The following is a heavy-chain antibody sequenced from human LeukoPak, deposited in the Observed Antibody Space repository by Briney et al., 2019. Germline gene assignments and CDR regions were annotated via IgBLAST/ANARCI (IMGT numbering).Heavy chain of an antibody. CDR1: GYTFTGYY. D-gene: IGHD3-22*01. V-gene: IGHV1-2*06. Sequence: ASVKVSCKASGYTFTGYYMHWVRQAPGQGLEWMGQINPNSGGTNYAQKFQGRVTMTRDTSISTVYMELSRLRSDDTAVYYCARVGYYESSGYYEYWGQGTLVTVSS. J-gene: IGHJ4*02. CDR2: INPNSGGT. CDR3: ARVGYYESSGYYEY.